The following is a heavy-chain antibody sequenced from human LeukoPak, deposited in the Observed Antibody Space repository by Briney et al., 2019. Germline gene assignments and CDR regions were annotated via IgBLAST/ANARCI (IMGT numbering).Heavy chain of an antibody. Sequence: SETLSLTCTVSGGSISSYYWSWIRQPPGKGLEWIGYIYYGGSTNYNPSLKSRVTISVDTSKNQFSLKLSSVTAADTAVYYCARSHISYFDYWGQGTLVTVSS. D-gene: IGHD2-21*01. CDR2: IYYGGST. J-gene: IGHJ4*02. CDR1: GGSISSYY. CDR3: ARSHISYFDY. V-gene: IGHV4-59*01.